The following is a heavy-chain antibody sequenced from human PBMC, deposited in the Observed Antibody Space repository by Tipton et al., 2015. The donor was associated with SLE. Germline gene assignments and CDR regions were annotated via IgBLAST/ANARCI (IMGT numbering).Heavy chain of an antibody. Sequence: TLSLTCNVSGGSIRSYYWSWIRQATGKGLEWIGEINHSGSTNYNPSLKSRVTISVDTSKNQFSLKLSSVTAADTAVYYCAGVSRDAFEIWGQGTMVTVSS. CDR1: GGSIRSYY. D-gene: IGHD5/OR15-5a*01. CDR3: AGVSRDAFEI. V-gene: IGHV4-34*01. CDR2: INHSGST. J-gene: IGHJ3*02.